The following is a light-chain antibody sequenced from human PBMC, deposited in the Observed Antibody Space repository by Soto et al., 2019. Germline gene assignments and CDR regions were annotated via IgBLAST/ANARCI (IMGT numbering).Light chain of an antibody. CDR3: QQSHSMWT. CDR2: GAF. CDR1: QSISRS. V-gene: IGKV1-39*01. Sequence: DIQMTQSPSSLSASVGDRVNISCRAGQSISRSLNWYQVIPGKAPKVLIYGAFNLQSGVPSRFSGGGSGTDFTLTINSLQPEDFATYYCQQSHSMWTFGQGTKVEVK. J-gene: IGKJ1*01.